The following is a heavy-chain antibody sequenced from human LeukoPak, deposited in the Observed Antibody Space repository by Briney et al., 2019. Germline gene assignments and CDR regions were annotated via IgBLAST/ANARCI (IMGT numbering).Heavy chain of an antibody. CDR1: GFTFDDYA. V-gene: IGHV3-9*01. J-gene: IGHJ6*03. Sequence: PGRSLRLSCAASGFTFDDYAMHWVRQAPGKGLEWVSGISWNSGSIGYADSVKGRFTISRDNAKNSLYLQMNSLRAEDTALYYCAKGNSYYYYYMDVWAKGPRSPSP. CDR2: ISWNSGSI. CDR3: AKGNSYYYYYMDV.